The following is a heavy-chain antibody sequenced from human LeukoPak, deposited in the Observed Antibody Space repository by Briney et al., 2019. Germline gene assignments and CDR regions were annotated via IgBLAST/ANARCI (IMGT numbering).Heavy chain of an antibody. Sequence: GSVKDSFKATGYTFTSYYMHWVRPAPGQGLEWMGIINPSGVSTSYAQKFQGRATMTRDTSTSTVYMELSSLRSEDTAVYYCAILRWLLPGDYWGQGTLVTASS. J-gene: IGHJ4*02. D-gene: IGHD3-22*01. CDR1: GYTFTSYY. CDR2: INPSGVST. V-gene: IGHV1-46*01. CDR3: AILRWLLPGDY.